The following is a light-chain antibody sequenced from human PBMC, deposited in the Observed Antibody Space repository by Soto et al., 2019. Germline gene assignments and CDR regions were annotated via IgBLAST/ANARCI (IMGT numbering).Light chain of an antibody. CDR1: SSDIGAYDY. CDR2: EVN. V-gene: IGLV2-14*01. Sequence: QSALTQPASLSGSPGQSITISCTGTSSDIGAYDYVSWFQQHPGKAPKLMISEVNNRPSGVSNRFSGSKSGNTAYLTISGLQVEDEAEYFCLSFNNNRNHVFGTGTXVTVL. CDR3: LSFNNNRNHV. J-gene: IGLJ1*01.